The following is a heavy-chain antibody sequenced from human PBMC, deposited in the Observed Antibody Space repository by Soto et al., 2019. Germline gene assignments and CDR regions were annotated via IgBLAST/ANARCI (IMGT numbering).Heavy chain of an antibody. CDR1: GGTFSRYG. D-gene: IGHD2-15*01. Sequence: QVQLVQSGAEVKKPGSSVKVSCKASGGTFSRYGISWVRQAPGHGLEWMGGIIPIFGTTNYAQKFQGRVTITADESTRTAYMELSSLRSEDTAVYYCASSAAGNYYYGMDVWGQGTTVTVSS. CDR2: IIPIFGTT. J-gene: IGHJ6*02. V-gene: IGHV1-69*12. CDR3: ASSAAGNYYYGMDV.